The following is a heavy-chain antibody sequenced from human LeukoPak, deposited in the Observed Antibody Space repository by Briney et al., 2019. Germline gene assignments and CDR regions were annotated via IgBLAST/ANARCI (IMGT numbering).Heavy chain of an antibody. J-gene: IGHJ4*02. CDR2: IRYDGSNK. V-gene: IGHV3-30*02. CDR3: PKDGGGGGLRYFDCPDY. Sequence: GGSLRLSCAASGFTFSSYGMHWVRQAPGKGLEWVAFIRYDGSNKYYADSVKGRFTISRDNSKNTLYLQMNSLRAEDTAVYYCPKDGGGGGLRYFDCPDYWGQGTLVTVSS. CDR1: GFTFSSYG. D-gene: IGHD3-9*01.